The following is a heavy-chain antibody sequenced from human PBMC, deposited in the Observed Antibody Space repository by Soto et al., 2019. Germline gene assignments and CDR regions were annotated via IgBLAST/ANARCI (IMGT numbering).Heavy chain of an antibody. CDR1: GGSISSYY. D-gene: IGHD1-26*01. J-gene: IGHJ3*02. CDR3: ARRWGDAFDI. CDR2: IYYSGST. Sequence: SETLSLTCTVSGGSISSYYWSWIRQPPGKGLEWIGYIYYSGSTNYNPSLKSRVTISVDTSKNQFSLKLSSVTAADTAVYYCARRWGDAFDIWGKATMVTLSS. V-gene: IGHV4-59*01.